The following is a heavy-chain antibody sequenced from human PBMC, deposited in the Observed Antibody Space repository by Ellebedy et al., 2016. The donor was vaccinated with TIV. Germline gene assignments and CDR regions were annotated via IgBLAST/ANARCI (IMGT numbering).Heavy chain of an antibody. D-gene: IGHD3-10*01. Sequence: SETLSLXCTVSGGSISSGGYYWSWLRQHPGKGLEWIGYISYSGSTYYNPSLKSRVTISVDMSKNQFSLNLNSVTAADTAVYYCARDGSGGSGSFYRYFDYWGQGTLVTVSS. V-gene: IGHV4-31*03. CDR3: ARDGSGGSGSFYRYFDY. J-gene: IGHJ4*02. CDR1: GGSISSGGYY. CDR2: ISYSGST.